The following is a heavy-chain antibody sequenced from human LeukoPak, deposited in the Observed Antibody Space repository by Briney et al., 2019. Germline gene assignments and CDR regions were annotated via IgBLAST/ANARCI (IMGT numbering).Heavy chain of an antibody. V-gene: IGHV4-59*01. CDR2: IYYSGST. J-gene: IGHJ2*01. Sequence: SETLSLTCTVSGGSISSYYWSWIRQPPGKGLEWIGYIYYSGSTNYNPSLKSRVTISVDTSKNQFSLKLSSVTAADTAVYYCARVFWVTTVTENWYFDLWGRGTLVTVSS. CDR3: ARVFWVTTVTENWYFDL. D-gene: IGHD4-17*01. CDR1: GGSISSYY.